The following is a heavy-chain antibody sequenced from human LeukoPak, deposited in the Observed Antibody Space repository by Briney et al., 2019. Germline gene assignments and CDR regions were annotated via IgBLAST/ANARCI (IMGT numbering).Heavy chain of an antibody. CDR3: AKTIGGNAKGGSPYFDS. V-gene: IGHV4-39*07. CDR2: IFYSGIT. Sequence: SETLSLTCNVSGGSIRSSSFFWGWIRQSPGKGLEWLGNIFYSGITYDNLSLKSRVTMSVDASKNQFSLKLNSVTAADTAVYYCAKTIGGNAKGGSPYFDSWGQGTLVTVSS. J-gene: IGHJ4*02. CDR1: GGSIRSSSFF. D-gene: IGHD1-26*01.